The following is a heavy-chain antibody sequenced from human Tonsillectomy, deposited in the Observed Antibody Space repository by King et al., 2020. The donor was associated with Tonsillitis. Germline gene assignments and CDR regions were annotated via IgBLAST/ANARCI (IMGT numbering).Heavy chain of an antibody. J-gene: IGHJ3*02. CDR3: AKVRNFWSCYYKTRAFDI. CDR1: GFTFSSYA. CDR2: ISGSGGST. Sequence: VQLVESGGGLVQPGGSLRLSCAASGFTFSSYAMSWVRQAPGKGLEWVSAISGSGGSTYYADSVKGRFTISSDNSKNTLYLQMNSLRAEDTAVYYCAKVRNFWSCYYKTRAFDIWGQGTMVTVSS. V-gene: IGHV3-23*04. D-gene: IGHD3-3*01.